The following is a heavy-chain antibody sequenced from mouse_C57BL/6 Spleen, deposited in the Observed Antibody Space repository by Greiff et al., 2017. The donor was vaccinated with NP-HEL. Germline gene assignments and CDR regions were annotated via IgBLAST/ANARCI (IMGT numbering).Heavy chain of an antibody. CDR1: GYTFTDYN. Sequence: VHVKQSGPELVKPGASVKMSCKASGYTFTDYNMHWVKQSHGKSLEWIGYINPNNGGTSYNQKFKGKATLTVNKSSSTAYMELRSLTSEGSAVYDCARSRYDYNRYFEVWGTGTTVTVSS. V-gene: IGHV1-22*01. D-gene: IGHD2-4*01. CDR3: ARSRYDYNRYFEV. J-gene: IGHJ1*03. CDR2: INPNNGGT.